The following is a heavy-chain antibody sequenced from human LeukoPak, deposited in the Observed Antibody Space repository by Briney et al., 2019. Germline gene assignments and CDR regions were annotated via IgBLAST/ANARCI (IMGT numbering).Heavy chain of an antibody. D-gene: IGHD1-26*01. CDR1: GGSINCYF. CDR2: NYYREST. CDR3: ASGGGSYYSGFDY. Sequence: SEPLSLTCCVSGGSINCYFCSRIRPPPGKALEGIGYNYYRESTHYNPPLKSRVTISVDTSAKQFSLKRNSMSAADTALYYCASGGGSYYSGFDYWGQGTLVTGSS. J-gene: IGHJ4*01. V-gene: IGHV4-59*01.